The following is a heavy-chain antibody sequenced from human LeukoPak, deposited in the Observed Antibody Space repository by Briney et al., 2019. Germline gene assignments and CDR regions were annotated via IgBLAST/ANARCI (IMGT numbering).Heavy chain of an antibody. CDR2: INPSGGST. D-gene: IGHD3-10*01. Sequence: GASVKVSCKASGNTFTSYYMHWVRQAPGQGLEWMGIINPSGGSTGYAQKFQGRVTMTRDTSTSTVYMELSSLRSEDTAVYYCAREPPHYYGSGSYRFDYWGQGTLVTVSS. CDR3: AREPPHYYGSGSYRFDY. V-gene: IGHV1-46*01. J-gene: IGHJ4*02. CDR1: GNTFTSYY.